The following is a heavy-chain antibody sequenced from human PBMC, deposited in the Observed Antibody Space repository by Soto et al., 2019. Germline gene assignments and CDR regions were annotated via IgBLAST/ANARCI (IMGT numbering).Heavy chain of an antibody. J-gene: IGHJ3*02. V-gene: IGHV3-23*01. CDR2: ISGSGSRT. CDR1: GFSFSNYG. D-gene: IGHD2-15*01. CDR3: AKDQVVGVADPFDI. Sequence: PGGSLRLSCAASGFSFSNYGMNWVRQAPGRGLEWVASISGSGSRTYYADSVEGRFTISRDNSKNTLYLQMNNLRAEDTALYYCAKDQVVGVADPFDIWGQGTMVTVSS.